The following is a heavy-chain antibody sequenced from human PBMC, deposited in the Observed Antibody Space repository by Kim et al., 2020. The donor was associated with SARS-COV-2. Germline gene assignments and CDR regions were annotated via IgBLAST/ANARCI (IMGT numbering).Heavy chain of an antibody. D-gene: IGHD1-26*01. Sequence: TTDSEAPVKGKFTISRDESKNTLYLQMNSLKTEDTAVYYCTTLKWELPTYWGQGTLVTVSS. CDR2: TT. V-gene: IGHV3-15*01. CDR3: TTLKWELPTY. J-gene: IGHJ4*02.